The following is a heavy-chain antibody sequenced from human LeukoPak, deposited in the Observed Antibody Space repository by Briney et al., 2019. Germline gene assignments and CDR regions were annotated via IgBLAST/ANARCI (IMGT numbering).Heavy chain of an antibody. D-gene: IGHD3-22*01. CDR2: IYYSGST. J-gene: IGHJ4*02. V-gene: IGHV4-59*08. Sequence: SETLSLTCTVSGGTMSSYYLSWIRQPPGKGLEWSGYIYYSGSTSYNPSLKSRVTISVDTSKNQFSLKLSSVTAADTAVYYCARQYYHDSHIFDYWGQGTLVTVSS. CDR3: ARQYYHDSHIFDY. CDR1: GGTMSSYY.